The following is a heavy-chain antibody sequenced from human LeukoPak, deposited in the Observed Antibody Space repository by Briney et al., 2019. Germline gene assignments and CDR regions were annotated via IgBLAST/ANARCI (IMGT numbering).Heavy chain of an antibody. CDR1: GFTFSSYA. J-gene: IGHJ6*02. CDR3: AKGGV. V-gene: IGHV3-23*01. CDR2: IGNSGDRT. Sequence: GGSLRLSCAASGFTFSSYAMSWVRQAPGKGPEWVSGIGNSGDRTFYADSVKGRFTISRDNSKNTLYLQMNSPRVEGTALYYCAKGGVWGQGIAVTVSS.